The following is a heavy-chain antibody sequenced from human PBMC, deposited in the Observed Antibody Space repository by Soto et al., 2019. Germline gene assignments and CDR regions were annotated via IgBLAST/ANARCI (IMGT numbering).Heavy chain of an antibody. D-gene: IGHD3-22*01. J-gene: IGHJ3*02. CDR2: ISAYNGNT. CDR1: GYTFTSYG. Sequence: ASVKVSCKASGYTFTSYGISWVRQAPGQGLEWMGWISAYNGNTNYAQKLQGRVTMTTDTSTSTAYMELRSLRSDDTAVYYCARSTTYYYDSSGKPGAFDIWGQGTMVTVSS. CDR3: ARSTTYYYDSSGKPGAFDI. V-gene: IGHV1-18*01.